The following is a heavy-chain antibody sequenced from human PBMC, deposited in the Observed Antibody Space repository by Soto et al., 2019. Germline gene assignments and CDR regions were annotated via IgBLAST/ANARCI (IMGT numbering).Heavy chain of an antibody. CDR3: ASSSPYRHSSGWYYFDY. V-gene: IGHV4-59*01. J-gene: IGHJ4*02. Sequence: SETLSLTCTVSGGSISSYYWSWIRQPPGKGLEWIGYIYYSGSTNYNPSLKSRVTISVDTSKNQFSLKLSSVTAADTAAYYCASSSPYRHSSGWYYFDYWGQGTLVTVSS. D-gene: IGHD6-19*01. CDR2: IYYSGST. CDR1: GGSISSYY.